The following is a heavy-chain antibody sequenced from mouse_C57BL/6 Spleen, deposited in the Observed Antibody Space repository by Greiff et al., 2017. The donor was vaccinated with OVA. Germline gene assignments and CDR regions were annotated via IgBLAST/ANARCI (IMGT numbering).Heavy chain of an antibody. CDR2: IAPSDSET. D-gene: IGHD4-1*01. CDR3: ATGTGPWFAY. J-gene: IGHJ3*01. Sequence: QVQLQQPGAELVRPGSSVKLSCKASGYTFTSYWMHWVKQRPIQGLEWIGNIAPSDSETHYNQKFKDKATLTVDKSSSTAYMQLSSLTSEDSSVYYFATGTGPWFAYWGQGTLVTVSA. V-gene: IGHV1-52*01. CDR1: GYTFTSYW.